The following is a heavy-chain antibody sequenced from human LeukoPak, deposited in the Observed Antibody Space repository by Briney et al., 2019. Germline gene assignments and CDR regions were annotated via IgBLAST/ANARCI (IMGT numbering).Heavy chain of an antibody. Sequence: GGSLRLSCAASGFTFSSYAMSWVRQAPGKGLEWVSAISGSGGSIYYADSVKGRFTISRDNSKNTLYLQMNSLRAEDTAVYYCAKHLYYYDSSGYYDYWGQGTLVTVSS. CDR2: ISGSGGSI. D-gene: IGHD3-22*01. CDR3: AKHLYYYDSSGYYDY. J-gene: IGHJ4*02. CDR1: GFTFSSYA. V-gene: IGHV3-23*01.